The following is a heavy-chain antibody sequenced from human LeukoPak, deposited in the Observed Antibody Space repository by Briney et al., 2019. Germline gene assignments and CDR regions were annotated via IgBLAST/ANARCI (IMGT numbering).Heavy chain of an antibody. CDR3: ARGRSTGYPYYFEY. CDR2: INPNNGGT. J-gene: IGHJ4*02. Sequence: ASVKVSCKASGYTFTGYYMHWVRQAPGQGLEWMGWINPNNGGTNYAQKFQGRVTMTRDTSISTAYMELSRLRSDDTAVYYCARGRSTGYPYYFEYWGQGTLVTVSS. V-gene: IGHV1-2*02. CDR1: GYTFTGYY. D-gene: IGHD5-12*01.